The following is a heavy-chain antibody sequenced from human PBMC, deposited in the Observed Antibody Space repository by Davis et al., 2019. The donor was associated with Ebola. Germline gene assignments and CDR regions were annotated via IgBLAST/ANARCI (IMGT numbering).Heavy chain of an antibody. V-gene: IGHV1-69*06. J-gene: IGHJ6*02. CDR3: ARAQYYDSSGYSYGMDV. Sequence: SVKVSCKASGGTFSSYAISWVRQAPGQGLEWMGGIIPIFGTANYAQKFQGRVTITADKSTSTAYMELSRLRSDDTAVYYCARAQYYDSSGYSYGMDVWGQGTTVTVSS. CDR1: GGTFSSYA. D-gene: IGHD3-22*01. CDR2: IIPIFGTA.